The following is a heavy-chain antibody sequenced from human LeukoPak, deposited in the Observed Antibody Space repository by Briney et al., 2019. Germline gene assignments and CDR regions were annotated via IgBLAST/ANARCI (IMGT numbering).Heavy chain of an antibody. CDR3: ARTYDILTGGYYFDY. CDR2: INPNSGGT. CDR1: GYTFTGYY. V-gene: IGHV1-2*02. Sequence: ASVKVSCKASGYTFTGYYMHWVRQAPGQGLEWMGWINPNSGGTNYARKFQGRVTMTRDTSISTAYMELSRLRSDDTAVYYCARTYDILTGGYYFDYWGQGTLVTVSS. J-gene: IGHJ4*02. D-gene: IGHD3-9*01.